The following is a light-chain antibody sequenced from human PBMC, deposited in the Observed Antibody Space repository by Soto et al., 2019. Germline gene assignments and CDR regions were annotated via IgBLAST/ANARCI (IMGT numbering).Light chain of an antibody. CDR3: QQLNSHPRT. Sequence: IQMTQSPSSLSASVGDRVTITCRASQSISSYLNWYQQKPGKAPKLLIYAASTLQSGVPSRFSGSGSGTEFPLTISSLQPEDFATYYCQQLNSHPRTFGQGTKLDI. CDR1: QSISSY. J-gene: IGKJ1*01. V-gene: IGKV1-9*01. CDR2: AAS.